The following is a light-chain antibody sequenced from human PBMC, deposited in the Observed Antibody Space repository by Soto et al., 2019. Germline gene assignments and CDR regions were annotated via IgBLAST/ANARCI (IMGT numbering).Light chain of an antibody. CDR3: QQYKSYWT. CDR2: DAS. J-gene: IGKJ1*01. Sequence: AQSPATLSLSPGDRATLSCGASQSVSRSYLAWYQQKPGKAPKLLISDASSLETGVPSRFSGSGSGTEFTLTINSLQPDDFATYYCQQYKSYWTFGQGTKVDI. V-gene: IGKV1-5*01. CDR1: QSVSRSY.